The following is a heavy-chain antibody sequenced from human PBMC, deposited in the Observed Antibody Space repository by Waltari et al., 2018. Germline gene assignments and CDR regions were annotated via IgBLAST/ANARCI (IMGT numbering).Heavy chain of an antibody. CDR1: GGSISSSSYY. CDR3: ARGKSSSPGIAAAGIYYYMDV. CDR2: IYYSGIT. D-gene: IGHD6-13*01. Sequence: QLQLQESGPGLVKPSETLSLTCTVSGGSISSSSYYWGWIRQPPGKGLEWIGSIYYSGITYYNPSLKSRVTISVDTSKNQFSLKLSSVTAADTAVYYCARGKSSSPGIAAAGIYYYMDVWGKGTTVTVSS. V-gene: IGHV4-39*07. J-gene: IGHJ6*03.